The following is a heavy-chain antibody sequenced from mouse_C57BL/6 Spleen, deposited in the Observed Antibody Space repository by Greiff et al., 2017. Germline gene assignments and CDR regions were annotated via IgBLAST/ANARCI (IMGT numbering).Heavy chain of an antibody. V-gene: IGHV5-6*01. Sequence: EVQGVESGGDLVKPGGSLKLSCAASGFTFSSYGMSWVRQTPDKRLEWVATISSGGSYTYYPDSVKGRFTISRDNAKNTLYLQMSSVKSEDTAMYYCARPGHPLTGTEAWFAYWGQGTLVTVSA. CDR2: ISSGGSYT. CDR1: GFTFSSYG. D-gene: IGHD4-1*01. J-gene: IGHJ3*01. CDR3: ARPGHPLTGTEAWFAY.